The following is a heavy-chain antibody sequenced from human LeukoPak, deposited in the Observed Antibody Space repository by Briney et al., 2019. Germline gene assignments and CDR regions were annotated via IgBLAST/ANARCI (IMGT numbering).Heavy chain of an antibody. V-gene: IGHV3-74*01. CDR2: ISGDGRGT. J-gene: IGHJ5*01. CDR1: GFIFTDYW. Sequence: GGSLRLSCAASGFIFTDYWMHWVRQGPGKELVWVARISGDGRGTTYADSVKGRFTISRDNSNSLISLQMNDLTTEDTAVYYCAREKFDSWGQGTLVTVSP. CDR3: AREKFDS.